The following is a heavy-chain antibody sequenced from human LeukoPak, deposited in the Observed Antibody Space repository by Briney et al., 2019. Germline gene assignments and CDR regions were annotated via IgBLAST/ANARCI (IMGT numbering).Heavy chain of an antibody. J-gene: IGHJ4*02. CDR3: AKGSLSGGTCYFDY. CDR1: GFTFSNYA. CDR2: ISGSGGST. D-gene: IGHD2-15*01. V-gene: IGHV3-23*01. Sequence: PGGSLRLSCAASGFTFSNYAMSWVRQAPGKGLEWVSVISGSGGSTYDADSVKGRFTISRDNSKNTLYLQMNSLRAEDTAVYYCAKGSLSGGTCYFDYWGQGTLVTVSS.